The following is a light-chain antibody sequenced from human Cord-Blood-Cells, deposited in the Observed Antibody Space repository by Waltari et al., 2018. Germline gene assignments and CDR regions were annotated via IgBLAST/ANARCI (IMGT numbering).Light chain of an antibody. CDR1: SSDGGRYNL. CDR3: CSYAGSSTFV. J-gene: IGLJ1*01. V-gene: IGLV2-23*03. CDR2: EGS. Sequence: QSALTQPASVSGSPGQSITISCTGTSSDGGRYNLVSWYKQHPRKAPKLMIYEGSKRPSGVSNRFSGSKSGNTASLTISGLQAEDEADYYCCSYAGSSTFVFGTGTKVTVL.